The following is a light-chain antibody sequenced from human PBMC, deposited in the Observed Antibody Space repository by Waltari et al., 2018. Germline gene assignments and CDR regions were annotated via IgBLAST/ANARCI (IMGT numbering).Light chain of an antibody. V-gene: IGKV3-20*01. CDR3: QNHERLPAT. CDR1: QSISRY. CDR2: GAS. J-gene: IGKJ1*01. Sequence: EVVLTQSPGTLSLSPGERATLFCRASQSISRYLVCYQQRPGQAPRLLIYGASIRAAGIPDRCSGSGSGTDFTLSINRLEPEDFAVYYCQNHERLPATFGQGTRVEIK.